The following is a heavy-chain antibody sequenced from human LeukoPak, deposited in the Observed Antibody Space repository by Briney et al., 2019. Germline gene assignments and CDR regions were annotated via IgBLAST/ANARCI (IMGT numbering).Heavy chain of an antibody. CDR3: ARAVWWLRHEFFDY. CDR1: GGSFSGYY. D-gene: IGHD5-12*01. Sequence: SETLSLTCAVYGGSFSGYYWSWIRQPPGKGLEWIGEINHSGSTNYNSSLKSRVTISVDTSKNQFSLKLSSVTAADTAVYYCARAVWWLRHEFFDYWGQGTLVTVSS. CDR2: INHSGST. J-gene: IGHJ4*02. V-gene: IGHV4-34*01.